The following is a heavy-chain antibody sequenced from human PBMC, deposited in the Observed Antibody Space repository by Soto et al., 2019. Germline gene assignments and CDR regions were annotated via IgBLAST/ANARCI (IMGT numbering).Heavy chain of an antibody. J-gene: IGHJ5*02. CDR2: IYHTGTT. D-gene: IGHD3-16*01. CDR1: GGSISTSNW. CDR3: ARGIRTWGEYVHNSFDP. Sequence: QVQLQESGPGLVKPSETLSLTCAVSGGSISTSNWWSWVRQPPEKGLDWIGEIYHTGTTNYNPSLKSRVTISVDTAKTPLSPKLSSVTAADTAVYYCARGIRTWGEYVHNSFDPWGQGTLVTVSS. V-gene: IGHV4-4*02.